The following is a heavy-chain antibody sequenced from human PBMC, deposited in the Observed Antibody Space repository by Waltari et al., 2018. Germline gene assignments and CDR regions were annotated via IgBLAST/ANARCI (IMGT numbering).Heavy chain of an antibody. CDR2: INSDGGFT. Sequence: EMQLLESVCVWLQRWRSRFRSCGSPAVNFVSSSMSWVRQTPGKGLAWVSSINSDGGFTPYADYVKGVFTVSRDNSRNSLFLHMNRLREEDTAVYYCAKGAQTAWFDPWGQGTLVTVSS. CDR3: AKGAQTAWFDP. CDR1: AVNFVSSS. J-gene: IGHJ5*02. V-gene: IGHV3-23*01.